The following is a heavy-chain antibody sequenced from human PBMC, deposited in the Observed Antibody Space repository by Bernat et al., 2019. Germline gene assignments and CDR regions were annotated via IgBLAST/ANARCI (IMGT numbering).Heavy chain of an antibody. Sequence: QVQLVESGGGLVKPGGSLRLSCAASGFTFSDYYMSWIRQSSGRGLDWVAYISSSSSYTNYADSVKGRFTISRDNAKNSLYLQMNSLGAEDTAVYYCARSTSTSAPYMDVWGKGTTVTVSS. CDR1: GFTFSDYY. CDR2: ISSSSSYT. CDR3: ARSTSTSAPYMDV. J-gene: IGHJ6*03. V-gene: IGHV3-11*05.